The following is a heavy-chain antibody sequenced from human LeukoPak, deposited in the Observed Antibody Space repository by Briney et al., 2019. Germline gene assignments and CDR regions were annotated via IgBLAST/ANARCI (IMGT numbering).Heavy chain of an antibody. CDR1: GFTFSMYA. CDR3: ARMCELTQSYYFDY. CDR2: ISFDGDNE. Sequence: GSLRLSCVASGFTFSMYALHWVRQAPGKGLEWVAGISFDGDNEKYADSVKGRFTISRDDSTSTLVLQMSGLRPKDTAAYYCARMCELTQSYYFDYWGQGTLVTVSS. D-gene: IGHD1-26*01. V-gene: IGHV3-30*04. J-gene: IGHJ4*02.